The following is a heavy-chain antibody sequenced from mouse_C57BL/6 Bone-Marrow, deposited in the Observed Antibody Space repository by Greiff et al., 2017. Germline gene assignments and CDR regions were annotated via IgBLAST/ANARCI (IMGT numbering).Heavy chain of an antibody. V-gene: IGHV1-76*01. CDR1: GYTFTDYY. CDR2: IYPGSGNT. CDR3: ARSTMVTVWYFDV. D-gene: IGHD2-2*01. J-gene: IGHJ1*03. Sequence: QVQLKESVAELVRPGASVKLSCKASGYTFTDYYINWVKQRPGQGLEWIARIYPGSGNTYYNAKFKGKATLTAEKSSSTAYMQLSSLTSEDSAVYFCARSTMVTVWYFDVWGTGTMVTVSS.